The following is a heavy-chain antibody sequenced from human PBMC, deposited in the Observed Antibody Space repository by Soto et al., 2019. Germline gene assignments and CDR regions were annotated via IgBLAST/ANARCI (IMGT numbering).Heavy chain of an antibody. CDR2: IFYSGST. Sequence: QVQLQESGPGLVKPSETLSLTCTVSGGSISSYYWSWIRQPPGKGLEWIGYIFYSGSTNYNPSLKRRVTISVDTSKNQFSLKLSSVTAADTAVYYCARLYGLEAFEFWGQGTMVTVSS. J-gene: IGHJ3*01. D-gene: IGHD3-16*02. CDR3: ARLYGLEAFEF. V-gene: IGHV4-59*08. CDR1: GGSISSYY.